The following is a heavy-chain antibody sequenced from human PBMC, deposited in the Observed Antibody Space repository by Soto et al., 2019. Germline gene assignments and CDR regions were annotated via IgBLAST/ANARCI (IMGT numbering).Heavy chain of an antibody. V-gene: IGHV3-48*02. D-gene: IGHD1-26*01. CDR2: ISSSGGTK. J-gene: IGHJ4*02. Sequence: EVQLVESGGGLVQPGGSLRLSCAASGFTFSNYNMNWVRQAPGEGLEWVSYISSSGGTKYYADSVKGRFTISRDNARNSPYLQMNSLRDEDTAVYYCGRSGSYRLDSWGQGTLVTVSS. CDR1: GFTFSNYN. CDR3: GRSGSYRLDS.